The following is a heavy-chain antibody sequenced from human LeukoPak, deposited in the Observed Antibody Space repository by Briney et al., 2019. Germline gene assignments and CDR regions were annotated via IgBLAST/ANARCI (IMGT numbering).Heavy chain of an antibody. D-gene: IGHD5-18*01. Sequence: GGSLRLSCAASGFTFSSYAMTWVRQAPGKGLEWVSFISGSGGSTCYADSVKGRFTISRDNSKNTLYLQMKRLRVEDTAVYYCAKGYSYGDDCWGQGTLVTVSS. CDR1: GFTFSSYA. CDR2: ISGSGGST. V-gene: IGHV3-23*01. CDR3: AKGYSYGDDC. J-gene: IGHJ4*02.